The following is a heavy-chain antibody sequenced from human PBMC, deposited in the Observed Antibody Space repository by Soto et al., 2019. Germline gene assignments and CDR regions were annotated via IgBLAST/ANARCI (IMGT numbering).Heavy chain of an antibody. D-gene: IGHD1-26*01. J-gene: IGHJ4*02. CDR1: GGSFSGYY. Sequence: SETLSLTCAVYGGSFSGYYWSWIRQPPGKGLEWIGEINHSGSSNYNPSLKSRVTISVDTSKNQFSLKLSSVTATDTAVYYCARNLYYYFDYWGQGTLVTVSS. CDR2: INHSGSS. V-gene: IGHV4-34*01. CDR3: ARNLYYYFDY.